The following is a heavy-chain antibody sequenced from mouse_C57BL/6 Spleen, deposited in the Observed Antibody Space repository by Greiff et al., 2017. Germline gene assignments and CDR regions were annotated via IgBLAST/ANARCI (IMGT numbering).Heavy chain of an antibody. CDR2: IRNKANGYTT. CDR1: GFTFTDYY. CDR3: ARWKDWYFDV. J-gene: IGHJ1*03. V-gene: IGHV7-3*01. Sequence: EVKLMESGGGLVQPGGSLSLSCAASGFTFTDYYMSWVRQPPGKALEWLGFIRNKANGYTTEYSASVKGRFTISRDNSQSILYLQMNALRAEDSATYYCARWKDWYFDVWGTGTTVTVSS.